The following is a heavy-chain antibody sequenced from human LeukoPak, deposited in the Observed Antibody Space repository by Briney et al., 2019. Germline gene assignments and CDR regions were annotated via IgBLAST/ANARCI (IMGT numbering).Heavy chain of an antibody. D-gene: IGHD3-16*02. CDR3: ARSDGTPDYVWGSSRVEKNWFDT. CDR2: INPHTGDT. V-gene: IGHV1-2*02. Sequence: ASVKVSCKASGYTFSNYYMQWVRQAPGQGLEWMGWINPHTGDTNYEQQFQGRVTMTRDTSISTAYMELTSLRYDDTAVYYCARSDGTPDYVWGSSRVEKNWFDTWGQGTLVAVSS. CDR1: GYTFSNYY. J-gene: IGHJ5*02.